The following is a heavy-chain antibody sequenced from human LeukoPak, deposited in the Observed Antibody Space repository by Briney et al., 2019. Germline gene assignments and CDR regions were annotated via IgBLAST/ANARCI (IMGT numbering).Heavy chain of an antibody. J-gene: IGHJ5*02. V-gene: IGHV4-4*02. CDR3: ARAPFYGSGLRNWFDP. D-gene: IGHD3-10*01. CDR1: GGSISSSNW. CDR2: IYHSGST. Sequence: RSSETLSLTCAVSGGSISSSNWWSWVRQPPGKGLEWIGEIYHSGSTNYNPSLESRVTISVDTSKNQFSLKLSSVTAADTAVYYCARAPFYGSGLRNWFDPWGQGTLVTVSS.